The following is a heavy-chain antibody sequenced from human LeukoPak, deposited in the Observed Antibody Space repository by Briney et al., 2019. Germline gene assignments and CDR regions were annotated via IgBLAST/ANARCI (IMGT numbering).Heavy chain of an antibody. CDR2: IYSGGST. D-gene: IGHD2-15*01. J-gene: IGHJ4*02. Sequence: GGSLRLSCAASGFTVRSNYMNWVRQAPGKGLEWVSVIYSGGSTYYADSVKGRFTISRDNSKNTLYLQMNSLRAEDTAVYYCASGYCSGGSCYSGFDYWGQGTLVTVPS. CDR3: ASGYCSGGSCYSGFDY. V-gene: IGHV3-66*02. CDR1: GFTVRSNY.